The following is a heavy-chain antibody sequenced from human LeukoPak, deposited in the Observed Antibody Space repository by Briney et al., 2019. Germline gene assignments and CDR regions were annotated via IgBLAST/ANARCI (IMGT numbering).Heavy chain of an antibody. Sequence: PGGSLRLSCAASGFTFSRYELNWVRQAPGKGLEWVSYISSSGSIIYYADSVKGRFTISRDNAKNSLYLQMSSLRAEDTAVYYCARDYASDYWGQGTLVTVSS. CDR2: ISSSGSII. CDR1: GFTFSRYE. V-gene: IGHV3-48*03. CDR3: ARDYASDY. D-gene: IGHD3-10*01. J-gene: IGHJ4*02.